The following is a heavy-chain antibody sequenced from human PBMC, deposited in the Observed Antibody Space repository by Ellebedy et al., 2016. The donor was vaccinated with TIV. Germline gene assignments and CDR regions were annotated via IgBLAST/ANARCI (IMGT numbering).Heavy chain of an antibody. J-gene: IGHJ5*02. CDR1: GFTFSSYG. CDR3: AKDGLMGVAVHWFDP. Sequence: GESLKISXVASGFTFSSYGIHWVRQAPGKGLEWVAVMSSDGGNKYYADSVKGRFTISRDNSKKTLYLQMNSLRIEDTAVYYCAKDGLMGVAVHWFDPWGQGTLVTVSS. V-gene: IGHV3-30*18. D-gene: IGHD6-19*01. CDR2: MSSDGGNK.